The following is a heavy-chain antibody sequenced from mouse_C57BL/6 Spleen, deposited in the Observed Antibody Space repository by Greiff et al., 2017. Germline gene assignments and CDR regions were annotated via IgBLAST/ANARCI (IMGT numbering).Heavy chain of an antibody. CDR1: GYTFTSYW. D-gene: IGHD2-2*01. CDR3: SMVTTSYYFDY. J-gene: IGHJ2*01. V-gene: IGHV1-69*01. CDR2: IDPSDSYT. Sequence: QVQLQQPGAELVMPGASVKLSCKASGYTFTSYWMPWVKQRPGQGLEWIGAIDPSDSYTNYNQKFKGKSTLTVDKSSSTVYMQLNSLTSEDSAVYYCSMVTTSYYFDYWGQGTPRTVSS.